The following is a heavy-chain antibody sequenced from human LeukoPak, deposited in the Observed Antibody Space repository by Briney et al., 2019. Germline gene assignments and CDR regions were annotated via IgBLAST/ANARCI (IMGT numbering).Heavy chain of an antibody. CDR1: GYSISSGYY. J-gene: IGHJ4*02. Sequence: SETLSLTRTVSGYSISSGYYWGWIRQPPGKGLEWIGSIYHSGSTYYNPSLKSRATISVDTSKNQFSLKLSSVTAADTAVYYCARDGPSYDILPYYFDYWGQGTLVTVSS. V-gene: IGHV4-38-2*02. CDR3: ARDGPSYDILPYYFDY. D-gene: IGHD3-9*01. CDR2: IYHSGST.